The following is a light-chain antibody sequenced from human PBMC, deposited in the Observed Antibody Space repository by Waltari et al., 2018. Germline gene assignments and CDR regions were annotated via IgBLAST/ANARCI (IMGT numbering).Light chain of an antibody. J-gene: IGKJ2*03. Sequence: DIVVTQSPDSLAVSLGERASINCKSSQNLLYSNNRIYLSWYQFKPGQPPKLLISWASVREFGVPDRFSGSGSGTDFTLTINSLQAEDVAVYYCQQYYSSPYSFGQGTRLEIK. CDR3: QQYYSSPYS. V-gene: IGKV4-1*01. CDR2: WAS. CDR1: QNLLYSNNRIY.